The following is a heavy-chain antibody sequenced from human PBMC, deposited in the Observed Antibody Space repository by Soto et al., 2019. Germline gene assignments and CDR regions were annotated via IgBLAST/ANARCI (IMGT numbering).Heavy chain of an antibody. J-gene: IGHJ3*02. CDR2: INPNSGGT. Sequence: ASVKVSCKASGYTFTGYYMHWVRQAPGQGLEWMGWINPNSGGTNYAQKFQGWVTMTRDTSISTAYMELSRLRADDTAVYYCARSGWVTTEEDAFDIWGQGTMVTVSS. CDR3: ARSGWVTTEEDAFDI. CDR1: GYTFTGYY. V-gene: IGHV1-2*04. D-gene: IGHD4-17*01.